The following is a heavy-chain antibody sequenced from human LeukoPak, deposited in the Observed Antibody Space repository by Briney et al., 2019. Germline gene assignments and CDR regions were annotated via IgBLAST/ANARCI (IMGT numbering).Heavy chain of an antibody. CDR2: FDPEDGET. CDR1: GYTLTELS. J-gene: IGHJ4*02. V-gene: IGHV1-24*01. CDR3: ATGRWLHQAFDY. D-gene: IGHD5-24*01. Sequence: ASVKVSCKVSGYTLTELSMHWVRQAPGKGLEWMGGFDPEDGETIYAQKSQGRVTMTEDTSTDTAYMELSSLRSEDTAVYYCATGRWLHQAFDYWGQGTLVTVSS.